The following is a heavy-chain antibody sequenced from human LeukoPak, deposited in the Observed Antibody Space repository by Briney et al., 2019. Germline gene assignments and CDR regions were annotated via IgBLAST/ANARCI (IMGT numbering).Heavy chain of an antibody. V-gene: IGHV4-59*01. Sequence: SETLSLTRTVSGGSISSYYWSWIRQPPGKGLEWIGYIYYSGSTNYNPSLKSRVTISVDTSKNQFSLKLSSVTAADTAVYYCARAPSDIVLMVYGIRYFDLWGRGTLVTVSS. CDR2: IYYSGST. J-gene: IGHJ2*01. D-gene: IGHD2-8*01. CDR1: GGSISSYY. CDR3: ARAPSDIVLMVYGIRYFDL.